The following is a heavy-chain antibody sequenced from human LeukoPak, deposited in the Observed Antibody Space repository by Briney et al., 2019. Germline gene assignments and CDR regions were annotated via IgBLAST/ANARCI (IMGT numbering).Heavy chain of an antibody. V-gene: IGHV4-38-2*02. CDR3: ARDRRAVAGPFFDY. D-gene: IGHD6-19*01. CDR2: MYHTGTT. J-gene: IGHJ4*02. Sequence: SETLSLTCTVSGYSNVYYWGWIRQPPGKGLEWIASMYHTGTTYYNPSLEGRVTISIDTSKSHFSLKLSSVAAADTAVYYCARDRRAVAGPFFDYWGQGTLVTVSS. CDR1: GYSNVYY.